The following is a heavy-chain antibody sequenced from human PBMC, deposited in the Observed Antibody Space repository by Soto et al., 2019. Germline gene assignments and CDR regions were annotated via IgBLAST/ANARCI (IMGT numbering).Heavy chain of an antibody. CDR2: ISSSSSYI. CDR1: GFTFSSYS. J-gene: IGHJ4*02. CDR3: ERWETGTTPRTSDY. D-gene: IGHD1-1*01. Sequence: EVPLVESGGGLVKPGGSLRLSCAASGFTFSSYSMNWVRQAPGKGLEWVSSISSSSSYIYYADSVKGRFTISRDNAKNALYVQMNSLRAQDTAVYYRERWETGTTPRTSDYWGQGNLVTVSS. V-gene: IGHV3-21*01.